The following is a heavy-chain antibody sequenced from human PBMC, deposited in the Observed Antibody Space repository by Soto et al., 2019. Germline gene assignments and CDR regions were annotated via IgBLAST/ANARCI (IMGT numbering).Heavy chain of an antibody. CDR3: ARDKDRLPLGGNYYYFLDV. J-gene: IGHJ6*02. CDR2: IMPVFPTP. CDR1: GGTFSTSA. D-gene: IGHD2-2*01. V-gene: IGHV1-69*12. Sequence: QVQLVQSGAEVKKPGSSVKVSCKASGGTFSTSAISWVRQAPGQGLEWVGGIMPVFPTPDYAQKFQGRVTVTADESTTTAYLELTSLRTDDTAVYYCARDKDRLPLGGNYYYFLDVWGQGTAITVSS.